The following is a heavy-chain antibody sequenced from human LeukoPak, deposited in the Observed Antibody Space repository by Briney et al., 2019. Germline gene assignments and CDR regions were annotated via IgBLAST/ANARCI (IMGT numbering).Heavy chain of an antibody. J-gene: IGHJ3*02. D-gene: IGHD3-22*01. Sequence: PSGTLSLACAVSGGSISSSNWWSWVRQPPGKGLEWIGEIYHSGSTNYNPSLKSRVTISVDKSKSQFSLKLSSVTAADTAVYYCARDRNYYDSSGYYRHHAFDIWRHGGMGTLSS. CDR3: ARDRNYYDSSGYYRHHAFDI. CDR2: IYHSGST. V-gene: IGHV4-4*02. CDR1: GGSISSSNW.